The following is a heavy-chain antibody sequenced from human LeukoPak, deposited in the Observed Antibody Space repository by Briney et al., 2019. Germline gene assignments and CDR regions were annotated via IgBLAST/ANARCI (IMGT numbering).Heavy chain of an antibody. V-gene: IGHV3-30*02. Sequence: PGGSLRLSCAASGFTFSLLGMQWVRQAPGKGLEWVAVIHNDGTQGQYADSVKGRFTISKDNSQNTLYLQMNNLRDDDTAVYYCAKEGDEFRGYLDVWGKGTTVTVSS. CDR2: IHNDGTQG. D-gene: IGHD3-16*01. J-gene: IGHJ6*03. CDR3: AKEGDEFRGYLDV. CDR1: GFTFSLLG.